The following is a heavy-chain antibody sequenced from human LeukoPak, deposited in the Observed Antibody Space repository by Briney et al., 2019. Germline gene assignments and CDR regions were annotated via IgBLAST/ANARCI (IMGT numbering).Heavy chain of an antibody. CDR3: ARVHCTNGVCYTGDYYFDY. J-gene: IGHJ4*02. CDR1: GFTFSDYY. V-gene: IGHV3-11*06. CDR2: ISSSSSYT. D-gene: IGHD2-8*01. Sequence: KPGGSLRLSCAAPGFTFSDYYMSWIRQAPGKGLEWVSYISSSSSYTNYADSVKGRFTISRDNAKNSLYLQMNSLRAEDTAVYYCARVHCTNGVCYTGDYYFDYWGQGTLVTVSS.